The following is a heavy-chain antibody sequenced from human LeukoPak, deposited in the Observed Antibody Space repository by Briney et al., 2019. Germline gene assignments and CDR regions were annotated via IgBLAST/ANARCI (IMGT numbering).Heavy chain of an antibody. J-gene: IGHJ4*02. CDR2: ISGSGGST. CDR3: AKLGTEMVRGVIIWVFDY. Sequence: GGSLRLSCAASGFTFSSYAMSWVRQAPGKGLEWVSAISGSGGSTYYADSVKGRFTISRDNSKNTLYLQMNSLRAEDTAVYYCAKLGTEMVRGVIIWVFDYWGQGTLVTVSS. D-gene: IGHD3-10*01. V-gene: IGHV3-23*01. CDR1: GFTFSSYA.